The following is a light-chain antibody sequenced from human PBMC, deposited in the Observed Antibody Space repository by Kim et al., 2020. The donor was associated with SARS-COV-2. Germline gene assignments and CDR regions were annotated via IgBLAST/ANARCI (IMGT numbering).Light chain of an antibody. V-gene: IGKV3-20*01. CDR1: PTVSTSY. CDR2: DAS. CDR3: QQYASSPTT. Sequence: APGERTTPACRASPTVSTSYLAWYQQKPGQAPRLLINDASRRATGIPDRFSGSGSGTDFTLTISRLEPEDFAVYYCQQYASSPTTFGGGTKVDIK. J-gene: IGKJ4*01.